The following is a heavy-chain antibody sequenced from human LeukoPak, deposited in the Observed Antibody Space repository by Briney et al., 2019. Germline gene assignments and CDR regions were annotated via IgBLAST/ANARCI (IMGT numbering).Heavy chain of an antibody. CDR3: AGRGQRYFRD. CDR2: IYRFGNP. Sequence: SEPLSLTCTVSVDPISSYYWRWIPRPPGKALEWIDYIYRFGNPDYNPPLMRRVTISLDTAKKQLSLNLTSVTAADTAVYYCAGRGQRYFRDWGQGTLVTVSS. CDR1: VDPISSYY. V-gene: IGHV4-4*08. J-gene: IGHJ1*01.